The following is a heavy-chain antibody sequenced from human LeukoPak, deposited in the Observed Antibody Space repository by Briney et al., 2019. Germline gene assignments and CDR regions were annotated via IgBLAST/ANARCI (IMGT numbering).Heavy chain of an antibody. CDR1: GFTFSDYS. J-gene: IGHJ4*02. D-gene: IGHD6-13*01. CDR3: ARLTSSWSIDY. Sequence: GGSLRLSCAASGFTFSDYSMNWVRQAPGKGLEWVAVIWYDGGNKYYADSLKGRFTISRDNSKNTLYLEMNSLRAEDTAVYYCARLTSSWSIDYWGQGTLVTVSS. V-gene: IGHV3-33*08. CDR2: IWYDGGNK.